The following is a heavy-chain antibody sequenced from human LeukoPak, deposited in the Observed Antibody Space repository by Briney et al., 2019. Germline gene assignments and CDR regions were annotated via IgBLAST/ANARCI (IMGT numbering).Heavy chain of an antibody. D-gene: IGHD5-12*01. V-gene: IGHV4-38-2*02. CDR1: GYSISSGYY. Sequence: SETLSLTCTVSGYSISSGYYWGWIRQPAGKGLEWIGRIYASGNTDYSPSLKSRLTISLDTSKNQFSLRLSSVTAADTAVYYCARDGFYCSGSDCSKGRWYSHYYMDVWGKGTTVTVSS. CDR2: IYASGNT. J-gene: IGHJ6*03. CDR3: ARDGFYCSGSDCSKGRWYSHYYMDV.